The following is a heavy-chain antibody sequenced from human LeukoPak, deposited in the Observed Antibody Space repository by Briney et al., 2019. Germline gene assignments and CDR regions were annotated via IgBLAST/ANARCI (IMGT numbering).Heavy chain of an antibody. CDR1: GYTFTSYG. CDR2: ISAYNGNT. V-gene: IGHV1-18*04. Sequence: ASVKVSCKASGYTFTSYGISWVRQAPGQGLEWMGWISAYNGNTNYAQKLQGTVTMTTDTSTSTAYMELRSLRSDDTAVYYCARVLFVDTALNYFGYWGQGTLVTVSS. D-gene: IGHD5-18*01. J-gene: IGHJ4*02. CDR3: ARVLFVDTALNYFGY.